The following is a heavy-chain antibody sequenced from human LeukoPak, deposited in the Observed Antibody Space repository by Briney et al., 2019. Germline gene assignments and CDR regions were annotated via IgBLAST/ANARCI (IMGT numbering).Heavy chain of an antibody. Sequence: SETLSLTCTVSGGSISSYYWSWIRQPAGKGLEWIGRIYTSGGTNYNPSLKSRVTMSVDTSKNQFSLKLSSVTAADTAVYYCARDKKPLVGATTPYYYYMDVWGKGTTVTVSS. D-gene: IGHD1-26*01. J-gene: IGHJ6*03. V-gene: IGHV4-4*07. CDR3: ARDKKPLVGATTPYYYYMDV. CDR2: IYTSGGT. CDR1: GGSISSYY.